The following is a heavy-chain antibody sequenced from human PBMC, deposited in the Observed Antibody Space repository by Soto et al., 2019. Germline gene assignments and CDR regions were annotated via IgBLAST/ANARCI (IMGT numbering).Heavy chain of an antibody. CDR3: AKDGGRIAVAGTSFA. J-gene: IGHJ5*02. CDR2: ISYDGSNK. CDR1: GFTFSSYG. Sequence: GGSLRLSCAASGFTFSSYGMHWVRQAPGKGLEWVAVISYDGSNKYYADSVKGRFTISRDNSKNTLYLQMNSLRAEDTAVYYCAKDGGRIAVAGTSFAWGQGTLVTVSS. V-gene: IGHV3-30*18. D-gene: IGHD6-19*01.